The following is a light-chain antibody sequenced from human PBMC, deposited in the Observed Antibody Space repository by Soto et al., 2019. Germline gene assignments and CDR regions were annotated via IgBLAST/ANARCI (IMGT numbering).Light chain of an antibody. V-gene: IGKV3-15*01. J-gene: IGKJ1*01. CDR2: IAS. CDR3: QQYNNWPPWT. Sequence: EIVLTQSPGTLSLSPGERATLSCRASQSISFNLAWYQQKPGQAPRLLIYIASTRAAGIPARFSGSGSGTEFTLTISSLQSEDFALYYCQQYNNWPPWTFGQGTKVDI. CDR1: QSISFN.